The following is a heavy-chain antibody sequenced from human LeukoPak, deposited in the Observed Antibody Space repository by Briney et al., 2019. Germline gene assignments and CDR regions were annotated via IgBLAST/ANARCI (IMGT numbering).Heavy chain of an antibody. CDR2: ITTHNGHT. D-gene: IGHD5-24*01. V-gene: IGHV1-18*01. Sequence: GASVQVSCKASGYTFTSYGISWVRQAPGQGLEWMGWITTHNGHTQYAQNLQGRVTMTTDTSTSTAYMDLRSLRSDDTAVYYCARVGEMTTPSFDYWGQGTLVTVSS. CDR3: ARVGEMTTPSFDY. J-gene: IGHJ4*02. CDR1: GYTFTSYG.